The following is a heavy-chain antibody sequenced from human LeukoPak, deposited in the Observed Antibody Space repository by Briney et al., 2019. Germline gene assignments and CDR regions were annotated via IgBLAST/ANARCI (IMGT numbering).Heavy chain of an antibody. D-gene: IGHD1-26*01. Sequence: AGGSLRLSCAASGFTFSSYSMNWVRQAPGKGLEWVSSGSGSSTYYADSVKGRFTISRDNSKNTLYLQMNSLRAEDTAVYYCAKGGLLPAHVGPIDCWGQGTLVIVSS. J-gene: IGHJ4*02. CDR3: AKGGLLPAHVGPIDC. V-gene: IGHV3-23*01. CDR1: GFTFSSYS. CDR2: GSGSST.